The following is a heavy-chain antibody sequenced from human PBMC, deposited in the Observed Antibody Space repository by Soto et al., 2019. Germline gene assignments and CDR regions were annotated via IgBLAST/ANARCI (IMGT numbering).Heavy chain of an antibody. CDR1: GYTLTELS. D-gene: IGHD2-8*01. Sequence: ASVKVSCKVSGYTLTELSMDWLRQAPGKGLEWMGGFDPEDGETIYAQKFQGRVTMTEDTSTDTAYMELSILRSEGTAVYYCSILAMVYATHHDKPFDSWGQGTLVTVSS. V-gene: IGHV1-24*01. J-gene: IGHJ4*02. CDR3: SILAMVYATHHDKPFDS. CDR2: FDPEDGET.